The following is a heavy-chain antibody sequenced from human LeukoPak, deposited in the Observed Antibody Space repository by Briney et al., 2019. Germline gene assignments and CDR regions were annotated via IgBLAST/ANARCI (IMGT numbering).Heavy chain of an antibody. Sequence: QPSETLSLTCTVSVGSISSYYWSWVRQPAGKGLEWIGYIYYSGSTNYNPSLKSRVTISVDTSKNQFSLKLSSVTAADTAVYYCARGEDASDAFYNWGQGTMVTVSS. CDR2: IYYSGST. J-gene: IGHJ3*02. CDR1: VGSISSYY. V-gene: IGHV4-59*01. CDR3: ARGEDASDAFYN.